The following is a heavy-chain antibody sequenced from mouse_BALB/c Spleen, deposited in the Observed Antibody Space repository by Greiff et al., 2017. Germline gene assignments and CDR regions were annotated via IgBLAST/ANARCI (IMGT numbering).Heavy chain of an antibody. V-gene: IGHV5-17*02. Sequence: EVQGVESGGGLVQPGGSRKLSCAASGFTFSSFGMHWVRQAPEKGLEWVAYISSGSSTIYYADTVKGRFTISRDNPKNTLFLQMTSLRSEDTAMYYCARQRNYFDYWDQGTTLTVSS. CDR2: ISSGSSTI. CDR3: ARQRNYFDY. CDR1: GFTFSSFG. J-gene: IGHJ2*01.